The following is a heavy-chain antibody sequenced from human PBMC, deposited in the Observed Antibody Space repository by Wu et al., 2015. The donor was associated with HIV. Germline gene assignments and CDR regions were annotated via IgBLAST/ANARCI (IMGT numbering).Heavy chain of an antibody. CDR3: ATAHMVRGVIITSSAFDI. D-gene: IGHD3-10*01. Sequence: QVQLVQSGAEVKKPGASVKVSCKVSGYTLTELSMHWVRQAPGKGLEWMGGFDPEDGETIYAQKFQGRVTMTEDTSTDTAYMELSSLRSEDTAVYYCATAHMVRGVIITSSAFDIWGQGTMVTVSS. CDR1: GYTLTELS. V-gene: IGHV1-24*01. J-gene: IGHJ3*02. CDR2: FDPEDGET.